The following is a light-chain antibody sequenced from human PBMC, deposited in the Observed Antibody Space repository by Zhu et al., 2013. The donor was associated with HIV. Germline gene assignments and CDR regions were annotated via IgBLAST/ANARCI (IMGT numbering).Light chain of an antibody. CDR2: KAS. V-gene: IGKV1-5*03. CDR1: QTVGTW. J-gene: IGKJ4*01. CDR3: QQYNNYS. Sequence: DIQMTQSPSTLSASIGDRVTITCRASQTVGTWLAWYQQKPGEGPRLLIYKASNLASGVPSRFSGSGSGTDFTLTISNLQPDDFATYYCQQYNNYSFGGGTKVDIK.